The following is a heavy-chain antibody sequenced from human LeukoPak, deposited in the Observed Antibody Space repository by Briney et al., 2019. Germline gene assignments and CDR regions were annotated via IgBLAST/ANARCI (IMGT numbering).Heavy chain of an antibody. CDR1: GYTFTVYY. CDR2: INPNSGGT. Sequence: ASVKVSCKTSGYTFTVYYMHWVRQAPGQGLEWMGRINPNSGGTNYAQKFQGRVTMTRDTSITTAYMELSSLRSDDTAVYYCASWDWNPNYYFDYWGQGTLVTVSS. D-gene: IGHD1-1*01. J-gene: IGHJ4*02. CDR3: ASWDWNPNYYFDY. V-gene: IGHV1-2*06.